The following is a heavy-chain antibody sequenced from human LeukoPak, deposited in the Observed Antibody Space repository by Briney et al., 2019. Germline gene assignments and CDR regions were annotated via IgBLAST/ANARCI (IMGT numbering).Heavy chain of an antibody. D-gene: IGHD2-2*01. V-gene: IGHV1-46*01. Sequence: GASVKVSCKASGYTFTSYYMHWVRQAPGQGLEWMGIINPSGGSTSYAQKFQGRVTMTRDMSTSTVYMELSGLRSEDTAVYYCARAPYCSSTSCYFYYYYYMDVWGKGTTVTVSS. CDR3: ARAPYCSSTSCYFYYYYYMDV. CDR2: INPSGGST. CDR1: GYTFTSYY. J-gene: IGHJ6*03.